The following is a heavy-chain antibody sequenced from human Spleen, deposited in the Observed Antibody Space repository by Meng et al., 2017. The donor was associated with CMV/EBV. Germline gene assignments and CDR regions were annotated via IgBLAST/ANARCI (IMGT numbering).Heavy chain of an antibody. V-gene: IGHV4-61*01. D-gene: IGHD3-3*01. Sequence: GSLRLSCTVSGASVDTGSYYWSWIRQTPGKGLEWIGYIYYSANIDSNPSLGSRVTISRDTSKNQFSLKLDFVTAADTAVYYCAGGGLEYYFNYWGQGTLVTVSS. J-gene: IGHJ4*02. CDR3: AGGGLEYYFNY. CDR2: IYYSANI. CDR1: GASVDTGSYY.